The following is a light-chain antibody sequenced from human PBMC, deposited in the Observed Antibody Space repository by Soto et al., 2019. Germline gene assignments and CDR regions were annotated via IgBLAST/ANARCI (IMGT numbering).Light chain of an antibody. J-gene: IGLJ1*01. CDR1: SCDVGGYNY. CDR2: EVT. CDR3: SSYTNTDTLVV. V-gene: IGLV2-14*01. Sequence: QSVLTQPASVAGCPGQSITIACAGSSCDVGGYNYVSWYQQHPGKAPKLIIYEVTNRPSGVSNRFSASKSGNTASLTISGLQAEDEAYYYCSSYTNTDTLVVFGTGTKVTVL.